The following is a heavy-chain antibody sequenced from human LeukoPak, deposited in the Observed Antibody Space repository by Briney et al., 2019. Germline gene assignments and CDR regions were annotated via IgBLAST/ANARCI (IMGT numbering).Heavy chain of an antibody. D-gene: IGHD1-1*01. CDR1: GFTFSSYS. CDR3: ARGHDVYYYYGMDV. Sequence: PGGSLRLSCAASGFTFSSYSMNWVRQAPGKGLEWVAVIWYDGSNKYYADSVKGRFTISRDNSKNTLYLQMNSLRAEDTAVYYCARGHDVYYYYGMDVWGQGTTVTVSS. J-gene: IGHJ6*02. CDR2: IWYDGSNK. V-gene: IGHV3-33*08.